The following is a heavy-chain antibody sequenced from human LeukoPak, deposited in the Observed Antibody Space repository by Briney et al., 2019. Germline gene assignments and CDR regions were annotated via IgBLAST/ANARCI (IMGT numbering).Heavy chain of an antibody. CDR1: GGTFSSYA. J-gene: IGHJ4*02. V-gene: IGHV1-69*06. D-gene: IGHD3-22*01. CDR2: IIPIFGTA. Sequence: GASVKVSCKASGGTFSSYAISWVRQAPGQGLEWMGGIIPIFGTANYAQKFQGRVTITADKSTSTAYMELSSLRSEDTAVYYCVGEAYYDSSASYYFDYWGQGTLVTVSS. CDR3: VGEAYYDSSASYYFDY.